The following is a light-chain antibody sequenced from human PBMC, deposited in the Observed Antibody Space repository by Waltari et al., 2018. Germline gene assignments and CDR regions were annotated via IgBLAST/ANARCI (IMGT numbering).Light chain of an antibody. J-gene: IGKJ1*01. CDR1: QGVSSH. V-gene: IGKV3-15*01. Sequence: EIVMTQSPSILSVSQGESAPLSCRASQGVSSHLAWYQQKPGQAPRLLIYGASTRATGVPVRFSGSGSGTEFTLTISSLQSEDFAAYYCQHYFNWPRTFGQGTKVDIK. CDR3: QHYFNWPRT. CDR2: GAS.